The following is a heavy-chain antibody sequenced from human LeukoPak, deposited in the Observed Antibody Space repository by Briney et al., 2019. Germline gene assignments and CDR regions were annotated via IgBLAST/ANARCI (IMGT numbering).Heavy chain of an antibody. V-gene: IGHV3-7*01. D-gene: IGHD4-11*01. CDR3: ARDEAVTTPYYYYYYMDV. Sequence: GGSLRLSCAASGFTFSSYWMSWVRQAPGKGLEWVANIKQDGSEKYYVDSVKGRFTISRDNAKNSLYLQMNSLRAEDTAVYYCARDEAVTTPYYYYYYMDVWGKGTTVTVSS. CDR2: IKQDGSEK. J-gene: IGHJ6*03. CDR1: GFTFSSYW.